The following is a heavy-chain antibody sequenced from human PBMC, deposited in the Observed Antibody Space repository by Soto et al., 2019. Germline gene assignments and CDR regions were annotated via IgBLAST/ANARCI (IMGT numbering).Heavy chain of an antibody. CDR1: GGSISTYY. CDR2: IYYSGST. D-gene: IGHD3-3*01. Sequence: PSETLSLTCTVSGGSISTYYWSWIRQPPGKGLEWIGYIYYSGSTNYNPPLKSRVTISVDTSKNQFSLKLSSVSAADTAVYYCARDGSRYDFWSGPYYFDYWGQGTRVTVSS. J-gene: IGHJ4*02. V-gene: IGHV4-59*01. CDR3: ARDGSRYDFWSGPYYFDY.